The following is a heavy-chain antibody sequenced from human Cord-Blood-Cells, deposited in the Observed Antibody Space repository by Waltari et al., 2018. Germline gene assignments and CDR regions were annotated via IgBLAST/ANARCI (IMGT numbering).Heavy chain of an antibody. CDR1: GGSISSYY. CDR3: ASRRSYRFWYFDL. Sequence: QVQLQESGPGLVKPSETLSLTCTVSGGSISSYYWSWIRQPPGKGLEWIGYIYYSGSTNSNPSLKSRVTISVDTSKNPFSLKLSSVTAADTAVYYCASRRSYRFWYFDLWGRGTLVTVSS. D-gene: IGHD3-16*02. J-gene: IGHJ2*01. CDR2: IYYSGST. V-gene: IGHV4-59*01.